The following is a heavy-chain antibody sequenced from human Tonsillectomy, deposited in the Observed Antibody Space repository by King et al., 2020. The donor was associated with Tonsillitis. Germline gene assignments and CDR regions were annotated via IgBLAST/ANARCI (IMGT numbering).Heavy chain of an antibody. J-gene: IGHJ4*02. CDR1: GFTFSSYT. CDR2: ISYDGSKK. V-gene: IGHV3-30*14. Sequence: VQLVESGGGVVQPGRSLRLSCAASGFTFSSYTIHWVRQAPGKGLEWVAVISYDGSKKYYADSVKGRFTISRDNSKNTPYLQMSSLRAEDTAVYYCARAADIVVVIADIDYWGQGTLVTVSS. D-gene: IGHD2-15*01. CDR3: ARAADIVVVIADIDY.